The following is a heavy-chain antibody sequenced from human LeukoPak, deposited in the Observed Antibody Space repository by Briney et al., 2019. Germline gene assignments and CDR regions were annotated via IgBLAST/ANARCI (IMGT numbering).Heavy chain of an antibody. CDR1: GFTFSSYW. J-gene: IGHJ6*02. D-gene: IGHD4-11*01. CDR2: IKQDGSEK. Sequence: GGSLRLSCAASGFTFSSYWMSWVRQAPGMGLEWVANIKQDGSEKYYVDSVKGRFTISRDNAKNSLYLQMNSLRAEDTAVYYCARRATVTPYYYYYYGMDVWGQGTTVTVSS. CDR3: ARRATVTPYYYYYYGMDV. V-gene: IGHV3-7*03.